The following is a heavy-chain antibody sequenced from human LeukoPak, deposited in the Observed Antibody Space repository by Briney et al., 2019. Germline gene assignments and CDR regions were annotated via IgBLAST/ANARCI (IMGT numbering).Heavy chain of an antibody. J-gene: IGHJ4*02. CDR1: GGSISSYY. CDR2: IYYSGST. V-gene: IGHV4-59*08. CDR3: ARSGGYSSGWGY. D-gene: IGHD6-19*01. Sequence: SETLSLTCTISGGSISSYYWSWIRQPPGKGLEWIGYIYYSGSTNYNPSLKSRVTISVDTSKNQFSLKLSSVTAVDTAVYYCARSGGYSSGWGYWGQGTLVTVSS.